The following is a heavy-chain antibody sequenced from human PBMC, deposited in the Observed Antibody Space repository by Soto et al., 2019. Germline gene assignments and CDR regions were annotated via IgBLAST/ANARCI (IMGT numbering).Heavy chain of an antibody. CDR3: TRDPXRQGYDYGDYGYFDY. CDR1: GGTFSSYA. V-gene: IGHV1-69*13. D-gene: IGHD4-17*01. J-gene: IGHJ4*02. Sequence: SVKVSCKASGGTFSSYAISWVRQAPGQGLEWMGGIIPIFGTANYAQKFQGRVTITADESTSTAYMELSSLRSEDTAVYYCTRDPXRQGYDYGDYGYFDYWGQGTLVTVSS. CDR2: IIPIFGTA.